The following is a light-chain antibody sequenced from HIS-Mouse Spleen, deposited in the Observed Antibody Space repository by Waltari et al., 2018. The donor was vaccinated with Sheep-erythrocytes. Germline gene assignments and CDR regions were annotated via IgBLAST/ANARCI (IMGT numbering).Light chain of an antibody. CDR3: CSYAGSSTPWV. Sequence: QSALTQPASVSGSPGQSITISCTETSSDVGGCHYVSWYQQHPGKAPTPMVYEGSKRPSGVSNRFSGSKSCNTASLPISGLQAEDEADYYCCSYAGSSTPWVFGGGTKLTVL. J-gene: IGLJ3*02. CDR1: SSDVGGCHY. CDR2: EGS. V-gene: IGLV2-23*01.